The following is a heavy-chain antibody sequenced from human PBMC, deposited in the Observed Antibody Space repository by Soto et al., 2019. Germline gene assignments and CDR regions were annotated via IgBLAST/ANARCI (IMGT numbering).Heavy chain of an antibody. CDR1: GGTFSSYA. Sequence: SVKVSCKASGGTFSSYAISWVRQAPGQGLEWMGGIIPIFGTANYAQKFQGRVTITADESTSTAYMELSSLRSEDTAVYYCARSLSPPNSSGRYGNWGQGTLVTVSS. V-gene: IGHV1-69*13. D-gene: IGHD6-19*01. CDR2: IIPIFGTA. J-gene: IGHJ4*02. CDR3: ARSLSPPNSSGRYGN.